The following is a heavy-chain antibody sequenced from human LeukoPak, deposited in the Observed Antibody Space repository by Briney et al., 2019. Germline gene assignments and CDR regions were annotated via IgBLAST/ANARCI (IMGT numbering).Heavy chain of an antibody. CDR2: INHSGST. V-gene: IGHV4-34*01. Sequence: SETLSLTCAVYGGSFSGYYWSRIRQPPGKGLEWIGEINHSGSTNYNPSLKSRVTISVDTSKNQFSLKLSSVTAADTAVYYCARGSGSYLVSYYFDYWGQGTLVTVSS. J-gene: IGHJ4*02. CDR3: ARGSGSYLVSYYFDY. D-gene: IGHD1-26*01. CDR1: GGSFSGYY.